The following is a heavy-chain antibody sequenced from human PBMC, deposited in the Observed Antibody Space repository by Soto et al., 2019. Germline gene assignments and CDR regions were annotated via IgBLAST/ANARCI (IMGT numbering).Heavy chain of an antibody. CDR3: ARLVDYCEPYYYYGRDV. CDR1: GFTVDDYA. CDR2: ISWNRETI. J-gene: IGHJ6*02. D-gene: IGHD3-22*01. V-gene: IGHV3-9*01. Sequence: PGGSLRLSFAASGFTVDDYAMHWVRQAPGKSLEGGSGISWNRETIDYADSVKGRFTISRDNAKNSLYLQMNSLRAEDTAVYYCARLVDYCEPYYYYGRDVGGQGTTVTDS.